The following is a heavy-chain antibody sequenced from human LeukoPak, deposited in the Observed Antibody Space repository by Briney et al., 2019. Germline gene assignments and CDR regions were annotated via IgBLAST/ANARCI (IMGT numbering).Heavy chain of an antibody. V-gene: IGHV3-23*01. CDR3: AKGSRSIAVDNLCDY. J-gene: IGHJ4*02. CDR1: GFTFSSSA. Sequence: GSLRLSCAASGFTFSSSAMSWVRQAPGKGLEWVSVISSSGGSTYYAGSVKGRFTISRDNSKNTLYLQMNSLRAEDTAVYYCAKGSRSIAVDNLCDYWGQGTLVTVSS. D-gene: IGHD6-6*01. CDR2: ISSSGGST.